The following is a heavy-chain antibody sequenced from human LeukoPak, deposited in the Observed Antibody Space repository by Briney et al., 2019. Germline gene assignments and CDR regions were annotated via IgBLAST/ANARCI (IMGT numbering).Heavy chain of an antibody. J-gene: IGHJ4*02. CDR2: ISYDGSNK. Sequence: PGRSLRLSCAASGFTFSSYAMHWVRQAPGKGLEWVAVISYDGSNKYYADSVKGRFTISRDNSKNTLYLQMNSLRVEDTAVYYCGRGNGPNYWGQGTLVTVSS. D-gene: IGHD1-1*01. V-gene: IGHV3-30*04. CDR3: GRGNGPNY. CDR1: GFTFSSYA.